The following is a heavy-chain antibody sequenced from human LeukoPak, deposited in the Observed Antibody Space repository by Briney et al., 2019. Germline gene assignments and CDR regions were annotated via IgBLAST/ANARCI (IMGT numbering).Heavy chain of an antibody. CDR3: ARTVGYCSSSSCYTGQINDYYYYGMDV. V-gene: IGHV3-23*01. D-gene: IGHD2-2*02. CDR2: ISDSGSDT. Sequence: GGSLRLSCSGFTFSSYAMSWVRQAPGKGLEWVSTISDSGSDTYYADSVKGRFTISRDNSKNTLYLQMKGLRAVDTAVYYCARTVGYCSSSSCYTGQINDYYYYGMDVWGQGTTVTVSS. CDR1: GFTFSSYA. J-gene: IGHJ6*02.